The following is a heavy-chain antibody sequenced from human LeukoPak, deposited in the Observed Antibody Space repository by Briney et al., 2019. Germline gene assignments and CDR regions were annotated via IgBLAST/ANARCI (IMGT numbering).Heavy chain of an antibody. J-gene: IGHJ3*02. CDR3: ARQGYSSGWYDAFDI. D-gene: IGHD6-19*01. V-gene: IGHV5-51*01. CDR2: IYPGDSDT. Sequence: GESLQISCQCSGSTFTSYWIGWARQMPGKGLEWMGIIYPGDSDTRYSPSFQGQVTISAAKSISTAYLQWSSLKASDTARYYCARQGYSSGWYDAFDIWGQGTMVTVSS. CDR1: GSTFTSYW.